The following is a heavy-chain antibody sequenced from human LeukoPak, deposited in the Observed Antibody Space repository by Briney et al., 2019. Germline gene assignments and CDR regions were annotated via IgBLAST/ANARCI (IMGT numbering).Heavy chain of an antibody. D-gene: IGHD3-22*01. J-gene: IGHJ6*02. CDR1: GFTFSSYA. Sequence: TGGSLRLSCAASGFTFSSYAMSWVRQAPGKGLEWVSAISGSGGSTYYADSVKGRFTISRDNSKNTLYLQMNSLRAEDTAVYYCAKDYDTSGYYYNYYYGMDVWGQGTTVTVSS. CDR2: ISGSGGST. V-gene: IGHV3-23*01. CDR3: AKDYDTSGYYYNYYYGMDV.